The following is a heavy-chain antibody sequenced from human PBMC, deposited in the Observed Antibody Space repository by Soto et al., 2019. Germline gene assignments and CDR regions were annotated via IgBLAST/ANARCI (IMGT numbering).Heavy chain of an antibody. CDR2: IYYSGST. Sequence: SETLSLTCTVCGGSISSYYWSWIRQPPGKGLEWIGYIYYSGSTNYNPSLKSRVTISVDTSKNQFSLKLSSVTAADTAVYYCARVVSGYDWARYYYYMDVWGKGTTVTVSS. CDR1: GGSISSYY. J-gene: IGHJ6*03. D-gene: IGHD5-12*01. V-gene: IGHV4-59*01. CDR3: ARVVSGYDWARYYYYMDV.